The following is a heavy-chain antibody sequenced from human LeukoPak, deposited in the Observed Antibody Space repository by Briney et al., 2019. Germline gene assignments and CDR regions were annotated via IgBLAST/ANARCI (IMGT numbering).Heavy chain of an antibody. D-gene: IGHD2-15*01. Sequence: PGGSLRLSCEASGFTFSPYGMTWVRQAPGKGLEWVAVIWYDGSNKYYADSVKGRFTISRDNSKNTLYLQMNSLRAEDTAVYYCARVGSPHYWGQGTLVTVSS. CDR3: ARVGSPHY. J-gene: IGHJ4*02. CDR2: IWYDGSNK. CDR1: GFTFSPYG. V-gene: IGHV3-33*08.